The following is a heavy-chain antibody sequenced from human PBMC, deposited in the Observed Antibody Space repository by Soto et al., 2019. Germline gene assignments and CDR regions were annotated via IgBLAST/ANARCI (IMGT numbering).Heavy chain of an antibody. V-gene: IGHV3-48*03. CDR2: ISSSGSTM. CDR1: GFIFSNYE. D-gene: IGHD2-2*01. J-gene: IGHJ4*02. CDR3: ARRYCSSISCLTDY. Sequence: EVQLVESGGGLVQPGGSLRLSCVASGFIFSNYEMIRVRQAPGKGLEWVSYISSSGSTMYNADSVQGRFTISRDNAKNSLYLQLSSLRAEDTAVYYCARRYCSSISCLTDYWGQGTLVTVSS.